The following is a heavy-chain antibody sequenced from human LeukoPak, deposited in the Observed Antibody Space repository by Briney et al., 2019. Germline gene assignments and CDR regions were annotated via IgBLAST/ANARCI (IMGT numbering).Heavy chain of an antibody. CDR1: GGTFSSYA. D-gene: IGHD3-22*01. CDR2: IIPIFGIA. CDR3: ARRGYYDSSGYYYFPY. Sequence: ASVKVSCKASGGTFSSYAIGWVRQAPGQGLEWMGRIIPIFGIANYAQKFQGRVTITADKSTSTAYMELSSLRSEDTAVYYCARRGYYDSSGYYYFPYWGQGTLVTVSS. V-gene: IGHV1-69*04. J-gene: IGHJ4*02.